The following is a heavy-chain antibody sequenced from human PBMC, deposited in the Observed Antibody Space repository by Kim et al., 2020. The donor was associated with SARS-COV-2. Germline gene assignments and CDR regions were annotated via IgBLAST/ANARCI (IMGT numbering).Heavy chain of an antibody. Sequence: GGSLRLSCAASGFTFSSYGMHWVRQAPGKGLEWVAVIWYDGSNKYYADSVKGRFTISRDNSKNTLYLQMNSLRAEDTAVYYCAREGHTMIVAEGAFDIWGQRTMVTVSS. CDR2: IWYDGSNK. J-gene: IGHJ3*02. D-gene: IGHD3-22*01. CDR1: GFTFSSYG. CDR3: AREGHTMIVAEGAFDI. V-gene: IGHV3-33*01.